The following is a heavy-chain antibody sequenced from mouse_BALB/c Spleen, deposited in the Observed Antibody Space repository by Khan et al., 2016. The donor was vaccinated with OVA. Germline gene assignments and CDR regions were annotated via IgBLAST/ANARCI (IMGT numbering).Heavy chain of an antibody. CDR1: GYTFTDYI. D-gene: IGHD1-2*01. Sequence: MQLEESGPELVKPGASVKISCRASGYTFTDYIMDWLKQSHGKSLEWIGYIYPHNGDTGYNQKFKTKVTLTVDTSSSTASMELRSLTSEDSAVYYCVRSGYGSFAYWGQGTLVTVSA. CDR2: IYPHNGDT. J-gene: IGHJ3*01. CDR3: VRSGYGSFAY. V-gene: IGHV1S29*02.